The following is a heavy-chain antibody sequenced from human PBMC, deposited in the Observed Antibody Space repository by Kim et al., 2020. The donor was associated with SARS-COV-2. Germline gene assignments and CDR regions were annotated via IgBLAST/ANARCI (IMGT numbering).Heavy chain of an antibody. D-gene: IGHD2-2*01. V-gene: IGHV4-34*01. CDR3: ARGFVVVPAAVYYYYYYMDV. J-gene: IGHJ6*03. CDR2: INHSGRT. Sequence: SETLSLTCAVYGGSFSGYYWSWIRQPPGKGLEWIGEINHSGRTNYNPSLKSRVTISVDTSKNQFSLKLSSVTAADTAVYYCARGFVVVPAAVYYYYYYMDVWGKGTTVTVSS. CDR1: GGSFSGYY.